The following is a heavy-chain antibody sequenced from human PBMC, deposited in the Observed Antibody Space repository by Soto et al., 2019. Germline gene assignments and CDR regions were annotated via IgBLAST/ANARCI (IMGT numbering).Heavy chain of an antibody. CDR2: IFYSGST. V-gene: IGHV4-39*07. Sequence: SETLSLTCTVPGGSISSSSYYWGWIRQPPGKGLEWIGSIFYSGSTYYNPSLKSRVTISVDRSKNQFSLKLSSVTAADTAVYYCAAGGGLPRYYWGQGTLVTVSS. J-gene: IGHJ4*02. CDR1: GGSISSSSYY. CDR3: AAGGGLPRYY. D-gene: IGHD5-12*01.